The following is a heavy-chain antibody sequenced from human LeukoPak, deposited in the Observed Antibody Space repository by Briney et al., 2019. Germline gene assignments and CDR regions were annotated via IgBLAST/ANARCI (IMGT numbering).Heavy chain of an antibody. CDR2: ISYDGSNK. J-gene: IGHJ6*02. V-gene: IGHV3-30*18. Sequence: PGRSLRFSCAAACFTFSSYGMHWVRQAPGKGLEWVAVISYDGSNKYYADSVKGRFTISRDNSKNTLYLQMNSLRAEDTAVYYCAKDGHSSSWHGSYYGMDDWGQGTTVTVSS. CDR3: AKDGHSSSWHGSYYGMDD. D-gene: IGHD6-13*01. CDR1: CFTFSSYG.